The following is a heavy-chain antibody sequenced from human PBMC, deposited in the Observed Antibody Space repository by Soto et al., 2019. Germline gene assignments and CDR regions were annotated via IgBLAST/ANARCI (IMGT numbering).Heavy chain of an antibody. CDR3: ARRYGVYFDY. J-gene: IGHJ4*02. CDR2: IYYSGST. D-gene: IGHD4-17*01. CDR1: GGSISSYY. Sequence: PSETLSLTCTVSGGSISSYYWSWIRQPPGKGLEWIGYIYYSGSTNYNPSLKSRVTISVDTSKNQFSLKLSSVTAAGTAVYYCARRYGVYFDYWGQGTLVTVSS. V-gene: IGHV4-59*08.